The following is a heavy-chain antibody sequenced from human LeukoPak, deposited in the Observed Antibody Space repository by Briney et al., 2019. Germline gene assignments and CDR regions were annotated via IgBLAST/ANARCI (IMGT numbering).Heavy chain of an antibody. CDR2: IRYDGSNK. CDR3: AKVTANSSGSYYYYYMDV. Sequence: GGSLRLSCAASGFTFSSYVMSWVRQAPGKGLEWVAFIRYDGSNKYYADSVKGRFTISRDNSKNTLYLQMNSLRAEDTAVYYCAKVTANSSGSYYYYYMDVWGKGTTVTVSS. J-gene: IGHJ6*03. D-gene: IGHD6-19*01. V-gene: IGHV3-30*02. CDR1: GFTFSSYV.